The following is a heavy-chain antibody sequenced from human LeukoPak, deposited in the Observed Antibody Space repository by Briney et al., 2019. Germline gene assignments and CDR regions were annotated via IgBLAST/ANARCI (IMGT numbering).Heavy chain of an antibody. Sequence: GGSLRLSCAASGFTFNTYAMSWVRQAPGKGLEWVSAMSGSGGRTYYADSVKGRFTISRDNSKNTLYLQMNSLRAEDTAVYYCAKNGHGSGSYYPRTKYYFDYWGQGTLVTVSS. V-gene: IGHV3-23*01. CDR3: AKNGHGSGSYYPRTKYYFDY. CDR1: GFTFNTYA. CDR2: MSGSGGRT. D-gene: IGHD3-10*01. J-gene: IGHJ4*02.